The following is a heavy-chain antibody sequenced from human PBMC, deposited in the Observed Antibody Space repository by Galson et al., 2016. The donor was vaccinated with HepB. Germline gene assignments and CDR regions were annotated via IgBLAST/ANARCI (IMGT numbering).Heavy chain of an antibody. CDR2: IDPSDSYP. V-gene: IGHV5-10-1*01. CDR1: GYSFSIYW. Sequence: QSGAEVKKPGESLRISCKGSGYSFSIYWINWVRQMPGKGLEWMGKIDPSDSYPSYSPSFQGHVTISIDKSISTAYLQWSSLKASDTAIYYCARRAYSFGLRGGAFDIWGQGTMVTVS. J-gene: IGHJ3*02. D-gene: IGHD3-16*01. CDR3: ARRAYSFGLRGGAFDI.